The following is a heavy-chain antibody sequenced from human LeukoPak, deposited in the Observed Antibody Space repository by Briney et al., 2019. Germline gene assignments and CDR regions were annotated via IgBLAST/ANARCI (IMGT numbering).Heavy chain of an antibody. CDR1: GGSFSGYY. V-gene: IGHV4-34*01. CDR2: INHSGST. J-gene: IGHJ6*03. D-gene: IGHD6-19*01. CDR3: ARGRLVYSSGWIYYYYYYMDV. Sequence: TSETLSLTCAVYGGSFSGYYWSWIRQPPGKGLEWIGEINHSGSTNYNPSLKSRVTISVDTSKNQFSLKLSSVTAADTAVYYCARGRLVYSSGWIYYYYYYMDVWGKGTTVTVSS.